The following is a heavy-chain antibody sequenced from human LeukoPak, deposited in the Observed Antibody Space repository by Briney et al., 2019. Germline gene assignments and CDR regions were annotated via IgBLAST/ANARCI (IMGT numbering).Heavy chain of an antibody. CDR3: ARGGVAAADLN. CDR1: GGSISSSSYY. Sequence: SETLSLTCTVSGGSISSSSYYWGWIRQPPGKGLEWIGSIYYSGSTYYNPSLKSRVTISVDTSKNQFSLKLSSVTAADTAVYYCARGGVAAADLNWGQGTLVTVSS. V-gene: IGHV4-39*07. J-gene: IGHJ4*02. D-gene: IGHD6-13*01. CDR2: IYYSGST.